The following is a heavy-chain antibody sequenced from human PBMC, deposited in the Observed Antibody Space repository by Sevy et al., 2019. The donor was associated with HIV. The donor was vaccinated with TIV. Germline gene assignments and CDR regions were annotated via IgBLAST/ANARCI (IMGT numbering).Heavy chain of an antibody. D-gene: IGHD2-8*01. CDR3: AREGCTRPHDY. Sequence: GGSLRLSCAASGFAFYDYSMSWIRQAPGKGLEWVATLSFGCGKLNYADSVKGRFTISRDNSKTSFYLQMDNLSVEDTALYYCAREGCTRPHDYWGQGTRVTVSS. CDR2: LSFGCGKL. CDR1: GFAFYDYS. J-gene: IGHJ4*02. V-gene: IGHV3-23*01.